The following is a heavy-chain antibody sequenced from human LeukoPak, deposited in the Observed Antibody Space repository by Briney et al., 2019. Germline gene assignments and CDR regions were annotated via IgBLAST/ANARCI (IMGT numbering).Heavy chain of an antibody. D-gene: IGHD3-22*01. CDR2: IYTSGST. J-gene: IGHJ4*02. Sequence: TCTVAGGSSNNYYWSWVRQSDGKGLEWVGRIYTSGSTNYNPSLKSRVSMSVETSKNQFARRRRYVTAADTAVYYCARESGYYYDTSGYTFDYWGQGTLVTVSS. CDR1: GGSSNNYY. CDR3: ARESGYYYDTSGYTFDY. V-gene: IGHV4-4*07.